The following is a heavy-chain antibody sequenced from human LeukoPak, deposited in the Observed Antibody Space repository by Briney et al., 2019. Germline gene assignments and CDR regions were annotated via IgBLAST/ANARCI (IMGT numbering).Heavy chain of an antibody. CDR1: GGTFTSYA. CDR3: ARDPHIIGSGRSDFDY. V-gene: IGHV1-69*10. D-gene: IGHD3-10*01. J-gene: IGHJ4*02. CDR2: TIIVLSTAEHAQKFQGTT. Sequence: GASVKVSCKASGGTFTSYAITWVRQVPGQGLEWMGGTIIVLSTAEHAQKFQGTTKYAQKFQDRMRITADKSTTTGYMELSNLRSDDTAVYYCARDPHIIGSGRSDFDYWGQGTQITVSS.